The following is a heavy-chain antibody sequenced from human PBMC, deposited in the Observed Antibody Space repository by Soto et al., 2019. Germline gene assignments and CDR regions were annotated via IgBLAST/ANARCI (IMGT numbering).Heavy chain of an antibody. V-gene: IGHV4-59*01. CDR2: IYYSGST. J-gene: IGHJ5*02. CDR3: ARLSTVNWFDP. CDR1: GGSISSYY. Sequence: SETLSLTCTVSGGSISSYYWSWIRQPPGKGLEWIGYIYYSGSTNYNPSLKSRVTISVDTSKNKFSLKLSSVTAADTAVYYCARLSTVNWFDPWGQGTLVTVSS. D-gene: IGHD4-17*01.